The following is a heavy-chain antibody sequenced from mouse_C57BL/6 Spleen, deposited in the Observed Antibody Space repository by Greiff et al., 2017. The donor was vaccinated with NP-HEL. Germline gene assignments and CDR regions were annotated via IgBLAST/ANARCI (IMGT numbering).Heavy chain of an antibody. V-gene: IGHV1-69*01. Sequence: VQLQQPGAELVMPGASVKLSCKASGYTFTSYWMHWVKQRPGQGLEWIGEIDPSDSYTNYNQKFKGKSTLTVDKSSSTAYMQLSSLTSEDSAVYYCARGSNYAAMDYWGQGTSVTVSS. D-gene: IGHD2-5*01. CDR1: GYTFTSYW. J-gene: IGHJ4*01. CDR2: IDPSDSYT. CDR3: ARGSNYAAMDY.